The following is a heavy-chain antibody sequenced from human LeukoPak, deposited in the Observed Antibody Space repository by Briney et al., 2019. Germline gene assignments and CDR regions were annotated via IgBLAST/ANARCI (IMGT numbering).Heavy chain of an antibody. J-gene: IGHJ5*02. CDR2: INHSGST. CDR3: ARDSRRITIFGVVIGNWFDP. Sequence: ESSETLSLTCAVYGGSFSGYYWSWIRQPPGKGLEWIGEINHSGSTNYNPSLNSRVTISVDTSKNQFSLKLSSMTAADTAAYYCARDSRRITIFGVVIGNWFDPWGQGTLVTASS. V-gene: IGHV4-34*01. D-gene: IGHD3-3*01. CDR1: GGSFSGYY.